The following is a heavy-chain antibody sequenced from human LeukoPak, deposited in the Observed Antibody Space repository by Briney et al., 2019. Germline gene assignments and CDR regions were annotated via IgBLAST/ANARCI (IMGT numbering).Heavy chain of an antibody. CDR1: GGSISSSSYY. D-gene: IGHD5-12*01. V-gene: IGHV4-39*07. Sequence: PSETLSLTCTVSGGSISSSSYYWGWIRQPPGKGLEWIGEINHSGSTNYNPSLKSRVTISVDTSKNQFSLDLSSVTAADTAVYYCARPAGMATILAGDAFDIWGQGTMVTVSS. CDR3: ARPAGMATILAGDAFDI. CDR2: INHSGST. J-gene: IGHJ3*02.